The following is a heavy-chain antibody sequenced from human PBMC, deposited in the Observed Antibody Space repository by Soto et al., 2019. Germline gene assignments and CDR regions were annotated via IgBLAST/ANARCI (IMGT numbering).Heavy chain of an antibody. D-gene: IGHD2-15*01. V-gene: IGHV4-59*08. J-gene: IGHJ4*02. Sequence: PSETLSLTCTVSGGSISSYYWSWIRQPPGKGLEWIGYIYYSGSTNYNPSLKSRVTISVDTSKNQFSLKLSSVTAADTAVYYCARSGSDVVVVDATTQFDYWGQGTMVTVSS. CDR1: GGSISSYY. CDR3: ARSGSDVVVVDATTQFDY. CDR2: IYYSGST.